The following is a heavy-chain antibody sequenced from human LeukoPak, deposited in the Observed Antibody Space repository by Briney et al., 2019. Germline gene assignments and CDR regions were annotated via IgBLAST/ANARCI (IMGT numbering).Heavy chain of an antibody. V-gene: IGHV3-33*08. Sequence: GGSLRLSCAASGFTFTNYGMHWVRQAPGKGLEWVAVIWYDGSNKYYADSVKGRFTISRDNAKNSLYLQMNSLRAEDTAVYYCARDRWELRGEFVHWGQGTLVTVSS. CDR2: IWYDGSNK. CDR1: GFTFTNYG. CDR3: ARDRWELRGEFVH. D-gene: IGHD1-26*01. J-gene: IGHJ4*02.